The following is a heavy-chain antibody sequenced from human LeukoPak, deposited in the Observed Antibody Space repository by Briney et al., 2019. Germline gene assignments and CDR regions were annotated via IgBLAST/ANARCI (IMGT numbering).Heavy chain of an antibody. D-gene: IGHD5/OR15-5a*01. CDR3: ARRVGDSYFYGMDL. CDR1: GFTFSASP. CDR2: IRSKEYSYAT. Sequence: GGSLKLSCAASGFTFSASPIHWVRQASGKGLECVGRIRSKEYSYATTCAESMKGRCSVSRDDSQNTAFLQLSDLKTEDTAVYYCARRVGDSYFYGMDLWGQRTPVTVSS. V-gene: IGHV3-73*01. J-gene: IGHJ6*02.